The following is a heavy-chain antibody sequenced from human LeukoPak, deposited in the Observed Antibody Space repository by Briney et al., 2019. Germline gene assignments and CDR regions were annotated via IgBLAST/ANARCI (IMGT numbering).Heavy chain of an antibody. CDR2: IYYSGST. Sequence: SETLSLTCTVSGGSISSSSYYWGWIRQPPGKGLEWIGSIYYSGSTYYNPSLKSRVTISVDTSKNQFSLKLSSVTAADTAVYYCARGIAVAGDVDYWAQGTLVTVSS. V-gene: IGHV4-39*01. D-gene: IGHD6-19*01. CDR1: GGSISSSSYY. J-gene: IGHJ4*02. CDR3: ARGIAVAGDVDY.